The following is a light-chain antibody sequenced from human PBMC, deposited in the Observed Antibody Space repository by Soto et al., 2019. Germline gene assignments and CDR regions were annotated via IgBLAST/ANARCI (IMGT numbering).Light chain of an antibody. CDR3: QQYNSYPYT. CDR1: QSISSS. CDR2: KAS. V-gene: IGKV1-5*03. J-gene: IGKJ2*01. Sequence: DIQMTQSPSTLSASVGDRVTITCRASQSISSSLAWYQQKPGKAPKLLIYKASSLESGVPSRFSGSGSGTEFTLTISSLQPDDFATYYCQQYNSYPYTFGQGTKVDIK.